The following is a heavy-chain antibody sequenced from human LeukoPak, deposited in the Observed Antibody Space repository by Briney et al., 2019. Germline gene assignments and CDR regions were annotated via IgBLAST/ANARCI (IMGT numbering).Heavy chain of an antibody. CDR2: IYDSGST. CDR3: ARVGGTNYYYYGMDV. D-gene: IGHD3-10*01. V-gene: IGHV4-59*01. J-gene: IGHJ6*02. CDR1: GGSISGYY. Sequence: TETLSLTCTVSGGSISGYYWSWIRQPPGKGLEWIGYIYDSGSTNYNPSLKSRVTISVDTSKNQFSLKLSSVTAADMAVYYCARVGGTNYYYYGMDVWGQGTTVTVSS.